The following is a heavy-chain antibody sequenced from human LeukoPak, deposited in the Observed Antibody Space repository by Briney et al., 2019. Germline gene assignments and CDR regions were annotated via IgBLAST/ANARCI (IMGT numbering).Heavy chain of an antibody. CDR2: ISSSGVST. Sequence: GGSLRLSCAVSGFTFSSRALTWVRQAPGKGLEWVSSISSSGVSTNYADSVKGRFTISRDNFKNTLYLQMNSLRAEDTAIYYCARNDSSGYYSVWGQGTLVTVSS. CDR1: GFTFSSRA. J-gene: IGHJ4*02. D-gene: IGHD3-22*01. V-gene: IGHV3-23*01. CDR3: ARNDSSGYYSV.